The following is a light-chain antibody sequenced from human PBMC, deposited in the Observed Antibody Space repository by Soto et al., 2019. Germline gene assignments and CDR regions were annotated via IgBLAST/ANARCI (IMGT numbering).Light chain of an antibody. Sequence: EIVMTQSPATLSVSPGERATLSCRASQSVSSNLAWYQQKPGQAPRLLIYGASIRATGIPARFSGSGSGTEFTLTISSLQSEYFAVYYCHQYNNWPPIPFCQGTRLEIK. CDR2: GAS. CDR3: HQYNNWPPIP. V-gene: IGKV3D-15*01. CDR1: QSVSSN. J-gene: IGKJ5*01.